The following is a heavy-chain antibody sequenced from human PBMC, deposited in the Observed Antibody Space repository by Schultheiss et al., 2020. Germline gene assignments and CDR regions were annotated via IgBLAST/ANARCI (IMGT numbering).Heavy chain of an antibody. CDR2: ISAYNGNT. Sequence: ASVKVSCKASGYTFTSYGISWVRQAPGQGLEWMGWISAYNGNTNYAQKLQGRVTMTTDTSTSTAYMELRSLRSDDTAVYYCARDWGIGAAGMFGYYYGMDVWGQGTTVTVSS. D-gene: IGHD6-13*01. CDR3: ARDWGIGAAGMFGYYYGMDV. CDR1: GYTFTSYG. J-gene: IGHJ6*02. V-gene: IGHV1-18*04.